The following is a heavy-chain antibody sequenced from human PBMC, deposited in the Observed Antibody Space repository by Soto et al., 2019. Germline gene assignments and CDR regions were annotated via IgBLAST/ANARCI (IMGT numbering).Heavy chain of an antibody. CDR3: AREAHCGGDCYSEGYYYYGMDV. CDR2: IYHSGST. CDR1: GYSISSGYY. D-gene: IGHD2-21*02. V-gene: IGHV4-38-2*02. Sequence: SETLSITCTVSGYSISSGYYWGWIRQPPGKGLEWIGSIYHSGSTYYNPSLKSRVTISVDTSKNQFSLKLSSVTAADTAVYYCAREAHCGGDCYSEGYYYYGMDVWGQGTTVTVSS. J-gene: IGHJ6*02.